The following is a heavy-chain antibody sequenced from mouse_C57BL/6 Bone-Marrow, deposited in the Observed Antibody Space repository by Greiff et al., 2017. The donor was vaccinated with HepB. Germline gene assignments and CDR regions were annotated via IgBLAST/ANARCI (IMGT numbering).Heavy chain of an antibody. Sequence: QVQLQQSGAELARPGASVKLSCKASGYTFTSYGISWVKQRTGQGLEWIGEIYPRSGNTYYNEKFKGKATLTADKSSSTAYMELRSLTSEDSAFYFCAREDYYGSSLFAYWGQGTLVTVSA. D-gene: IGHD1-1*01. CDR2: IYPRSGNT. V-gene: IGHV1-81*01. CDR3: AREDYYGSSLFAY. CDR1: GYTFTSYG. J-gene: IGHJ3*01.